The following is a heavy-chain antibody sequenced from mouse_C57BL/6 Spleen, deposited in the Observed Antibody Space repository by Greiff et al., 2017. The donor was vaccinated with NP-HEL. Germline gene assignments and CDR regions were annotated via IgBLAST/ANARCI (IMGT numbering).Heavy chain of an antibody. V-gene: IGHV1-54*01. CDR3: ARSWDGYPFDY. CDR1: GYAFTNYL. D-gene: IGHD2-3*01. J-gene: IGHJ2*01. CDR2: INPGSGGT. Sequence: VQLVESGAELVRPGTSVKVSCKASGYAFTNYLIEWVKQRPGQGLEWIGVINPGSGGTNYNEKFKGKATLTADKSSSTAYMQLSSLTSEDSAVYFCARSWDGYPFDYWGQGTTLTVSS.